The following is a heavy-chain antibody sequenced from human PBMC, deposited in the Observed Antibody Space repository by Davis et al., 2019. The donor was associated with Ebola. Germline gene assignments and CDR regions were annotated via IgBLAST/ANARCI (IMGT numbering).Heavy chain of an antibody. D-gene: IGHD2-2*01. Sequence: SVKVSRMASRCTFTSYDINWVRQAPGQALEWMGWMNPNRGNTGYAQKFQGRVTMTRNTSISTAYMELRSLRSDDTAVYYCAREKEYQLLFWDGMDVWGQGTTVTVSS. CDR2: MNPNRGNT. CDR1: RCTFTSYD. CDR3: AREKEYQLLFWDGMDV. V-gene: IGHV1-8*01. J-gene: IGHJ6*02.